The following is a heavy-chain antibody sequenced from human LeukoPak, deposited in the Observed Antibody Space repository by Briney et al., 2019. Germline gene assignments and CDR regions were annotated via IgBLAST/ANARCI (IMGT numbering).Heavy chain of an antibody. CDR3: ARGGYCSGGSCYEIGWFDP. Sequence: SGTLSLTCAVSSGSISSSNWWSWVRQPSGKGLEWIGEIYHSGSTNYNPSLKSRVTISVDKSKNQFSLKLSSVTAADTAVYYCARGGYCSGGSCYEIGWFDPWGQGTLVTVSS. CDR2: IYHSGST. J-gene: IGHJ5*02. CDR1: SGSISSSNW. V-gene: IGHV4-4*02. D-gene: IGHD2-15*01.